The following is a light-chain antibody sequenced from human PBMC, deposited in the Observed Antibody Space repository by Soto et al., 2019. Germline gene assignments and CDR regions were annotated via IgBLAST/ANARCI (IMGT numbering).Light chain of an antibody. CDR3: QQRSNWPPEVT. V-gene: IGKV3-11*01. CDR1: QSVSSS. Sequence: IVLTQSADTLSLCPGERATLSCRASQSVSSSLAWYQQKPGQAPRLLIYDASNRATGIPARFSGSGSGTDFTLTISSLEPEDFAVYYCQQRSNWPPEVTFGPGTKVDIK. CDR2: DAS. J-gene: IGKJ3*01.